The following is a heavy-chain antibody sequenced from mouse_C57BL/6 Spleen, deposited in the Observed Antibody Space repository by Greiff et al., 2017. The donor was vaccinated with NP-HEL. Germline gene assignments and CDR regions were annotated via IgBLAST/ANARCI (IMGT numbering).Heavy chain of an antibody. D-gene: IGHD3-2*02. CDR1: GYTFTSYW. Sequence: QVQLKQPGAELVKPGASVKLSCKASGYTFTSYWMQWVKQRPGQGLEWIGEIDPSDSYTNYNQKFKGKATLTVDTSSSTAYMQLSSLTSEDSAVYYCASRGSSGYLYYVDYWGQGTTLTVSS. CDR3: ASRGSSGYLYYVDY. J-gene: IGHJ2*01. V-gene: IGHV1-50*01. CDR2: IDPSDSYT.